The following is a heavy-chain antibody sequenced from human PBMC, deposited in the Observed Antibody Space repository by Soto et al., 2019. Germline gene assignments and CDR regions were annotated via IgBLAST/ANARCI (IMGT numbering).Heavy chain of an antibody. CDR2: IRSKSKTYAT. V-gene: IGHV3-73*02. Sequence: EVQLVESGGGLVQPGGSLKLSCAASGFIFSDSAVHWVRQAPEKGLEWIARIRSKSKTYATAYVASVQGRFTVSRDDSKNTAYLEMNSLKTEDTAIYYCTRLEESGCAGDDCSSGFDHWGPGTPVTVSS. CDR3: TRLEESGCAGDDCSSGFDH. D-gene: IGHD2-21*02. CDR1: GFIFSDSA. J-gene: IGHJ4*02.